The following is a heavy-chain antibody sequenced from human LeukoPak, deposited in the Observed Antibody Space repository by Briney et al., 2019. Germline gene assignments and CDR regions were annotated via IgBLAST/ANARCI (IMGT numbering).Heavy chain of an antibody. Sequence: SVKVSCKASGGTFSSYAISWVRQAPGQGLEWMGGIIPMFDTANYAQKFQGRVTITADESTSTAYMELSSLRSEDTAVYYCAREKWAAAGRRAGYYYYGMDVWGQGTMVTVSS. CDR2: IIPMFDTA. J-gene: IGHJ6*02. V-gene: IGHV1-69*13. D-gene: IGHD6-13*01. CDR3: AREKWAAAGRRAGYYYYGMDV. CDR1: GGTFSSYA.